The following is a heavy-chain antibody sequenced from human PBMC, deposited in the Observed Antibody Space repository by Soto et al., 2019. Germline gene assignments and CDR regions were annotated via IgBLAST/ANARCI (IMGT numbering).Heavy chain of an antibody. CDR3: ATDYYGSSAYYYDYFDY. J-gene: IGHJ4*02. Sequence: SETLSLTCAVYGRSFSDYYWSWIRQPPGKGLEWIGEINHSGSTNYNPSLKSRVTMSVDTSKNQFSLGLSSVTAADAAVYYCATDYYGSSAYYYDYFDYWGQGTLVTVSS. CDR2: INHSGST. V-gene: IGHV4-34*01. D-gene: IGHD3-22*01. CDR1: GRSFSDYY.